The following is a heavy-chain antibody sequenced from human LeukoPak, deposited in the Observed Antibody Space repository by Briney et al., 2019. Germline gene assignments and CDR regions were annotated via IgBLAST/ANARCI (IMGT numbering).Heavy chain of an antibody. CDR1: GCTFSSSA. D-gene: IGHD4-23*01. CDR3: AKKNSGLYPFDF. V-gene: IGHV3-23*01. Sequence: GGSLRLSCAASGCTFSSSAMSWVRQAPGKGLEWVSGISSSGDGTAYADSVKGRFTISRDNSKNTLYLQMNSLRAEDTAIYYCAKKNSGLYPFDFWGQGTLVTVSS. CDR2: ISSSGDGT. J-gene: IGHJ4*02.